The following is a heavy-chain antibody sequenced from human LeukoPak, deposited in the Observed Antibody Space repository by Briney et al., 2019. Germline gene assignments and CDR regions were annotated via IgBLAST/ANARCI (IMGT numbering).Heavy chain of an antibody. CDR1: GFTFSGFG. J-gene: IGHJ1*01. V-gene: IGHV3-30*03. CDR3: GTEGGARGVDTVRYEY. Sequence: GGPLRLSCAASGFTFSGFGMHWVRQAPGKGLQWVAVISSDGSNKFYADSVAGRFTISRDNSKNTVFLQMSSLRPEDTAVYFCGTEGGARGVDTVRYEYWGQGTLVTVSS. CDR2: ISSDGSNK. D-gene: IGHD2-8*02.